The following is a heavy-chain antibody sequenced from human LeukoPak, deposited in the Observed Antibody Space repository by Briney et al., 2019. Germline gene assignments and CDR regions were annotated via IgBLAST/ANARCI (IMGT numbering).Heavy chain of an antibody. J-gene: IGHJ4*02. CDR1: GFTFRSYW. Sequence: GGSLRLSCVASGFTFRSYWMNWVRQAPGKGLVWVSRINSDGSSTNYADSVKGRFTISRDNAKNTVYLQMNSLRVEDTAVYYCARGTDGIWSFDSWGQGTLVTVSS. CDR2: INSDGSST. V-gene: IGHV3-74*01. D-gene: IGHD2-8*01. CDR3: ARGTDGIWSFDS.